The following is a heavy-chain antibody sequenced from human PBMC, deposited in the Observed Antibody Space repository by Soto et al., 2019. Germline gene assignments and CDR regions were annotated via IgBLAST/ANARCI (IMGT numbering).Heavy chain of an antibody. CDR1: GGSISSSSYY. D-gene: IGHD4-17*01. J-gene: IGHJ4*02. CDR2: IYYSGST. V-gene: IGHV4-39*01. CDR3: ARSDYGGVIDY. Sequence: SETLSLTCTVSGGSISSSSYYWGWIRQPPGKGLEWIGSIYYSGSTYYNPSLKSRVTISVDTSKNQFSLKLSSVTAADTAVYYCARSDYGGVIDYWGQGTLVTVSS.